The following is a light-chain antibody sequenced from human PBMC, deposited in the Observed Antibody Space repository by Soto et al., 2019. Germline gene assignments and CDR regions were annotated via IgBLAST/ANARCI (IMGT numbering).Light chain of an antibody. J-gene: IGKJ1*01. CDR2: DAS. CDR3: QQYTNTNNPWM. V-gene: IGKV1-5*01. Sequence: DIRVTQSPPTLSASVGDRVTITCRASQTITTWMAWYQQKPGKAPKLLVYDASTLQSGVATRFSGSGSGTEFTLIISGLQXEDSATYYCQQYTNTNNPWMFGQGTKVDIK. CDR1: QTITTW.